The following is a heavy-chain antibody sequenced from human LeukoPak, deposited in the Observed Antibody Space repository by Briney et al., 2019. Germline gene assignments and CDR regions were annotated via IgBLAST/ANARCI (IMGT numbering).Heavy chain of an antibody. CDR2: MNPNSGNT. D-gene: IGHD3-22*01. Sequence: ASVKVSCEASGYTFTSYDINWVRQATGQGLEWMGWMNPNSGNTGYAQKFQGRVTITRNTSISTAYMELSSLRSEDTAVYYCAAQYDSSEMDVWGKGTTVTVSS. CDR1: GYTFTSYD. J-gene: IGHJ6*04. CDR3: AAQYDSSEMDV. V-gene: IGHV1-8*03.